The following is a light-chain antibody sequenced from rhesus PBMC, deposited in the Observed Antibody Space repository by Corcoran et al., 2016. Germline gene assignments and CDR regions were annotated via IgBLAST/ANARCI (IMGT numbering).Light chain of an antibody. CDR3: YQYSRGYS. V-gene: IGKV3-10*01. J-gene: IGKJ2*01. CDR2: CAT. Sequence: QVILTQSPATLSSSPGERATLSGRASQSVTSYLAWYHQKPGQPPRLLIECATSRATGPPDLFSGSGSGTDFTLTLSSLEPEDVGTYHCYQYSRGYSFGQRTKAAIK. CDR1: QSVTSY.